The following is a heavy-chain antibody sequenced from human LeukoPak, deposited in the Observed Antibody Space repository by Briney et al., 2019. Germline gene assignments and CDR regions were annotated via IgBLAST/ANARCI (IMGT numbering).Heavy chain of an antibody. V-gene: IGHV3-23*01. Sequence: GGSLRLSCAASGFTFRRYAMNWVRQAPGKGLEWISVISENGGRAYYADSVKGRFTISRDNSKNTLYLQMNSLRAEDTAVYYCAKAEQQLVFGYWGQGTLVTVSS. CDR2: ISENGGRA. CDR3: AKAEQQLVFGY. CDR1: GFTFRRYA. J-gene: IGHJ4*02. D-gene: IGHD6-13*01.